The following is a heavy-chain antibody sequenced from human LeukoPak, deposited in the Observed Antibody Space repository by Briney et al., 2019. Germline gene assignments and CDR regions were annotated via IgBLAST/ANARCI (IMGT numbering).Heavy chain of an antibody. Sequence: GGSLRLSCAASGFTFSSYAMSWVRQAPGKGLEWVSAISGSGGSTYYADSVKGRFTISRDNSKNTLYLQMNSLRAEDTAVYYCAKDPVRDRGYSSRYDYWGQGTLVTVSS. D-gene: IGHD5-18*01. CDR3: AKDPVRDRGYSSRYDY. V-gene: IGHV3-23*01. J-gene: IGHJ4*02. CDR1: GFTFSSYA. CDR2: ISGSGGST.